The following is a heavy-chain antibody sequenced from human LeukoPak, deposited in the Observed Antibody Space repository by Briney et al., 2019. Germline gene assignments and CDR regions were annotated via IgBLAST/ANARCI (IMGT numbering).Heavy chain of an antibody. Sequence: GGSLRLSCLTSGFTFSTNAMSWVRQAPGKGLEWISGISGSGASTYYADSVTGRFTISRDNSRNTLYLQMNSLRAGDTAVYYCARAPHYSNYGPYYYGMDVWGQGTTVTVSS. V-gene: IGHV3-23*01. CDR2: ISGSGAST. CDR1: GFTFSTNA. J-gene: IGHJ6*02. D-gene: IGHD4-11*01. CDR3: ARAPHYSNYGPYYYGMDV.